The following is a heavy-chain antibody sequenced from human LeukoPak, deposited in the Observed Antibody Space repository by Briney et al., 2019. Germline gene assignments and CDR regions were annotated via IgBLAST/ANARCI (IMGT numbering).Heavy chain of an antibody. V-gene: IGHV1-2*02. CDR3: RTDRYGDYGDYIDY. D-gene: IGHD4-17*01. Sequence: ASVKVSCKASGYTFTGYYMHWVRQAPGQGLEWMGWINPNSGGTNYAQKFQGKVTMTRDTSISTAYMELSRLRSDDTAVYYCRTDRYGDYGDYIDYWGQGTLVTVSS. J-gene: IGHJ4*02. CDR1: GYTFTGYY. CDR2: INPNSGGT.